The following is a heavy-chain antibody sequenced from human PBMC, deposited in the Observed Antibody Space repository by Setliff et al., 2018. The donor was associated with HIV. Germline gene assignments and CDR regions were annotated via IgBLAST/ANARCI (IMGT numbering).Heavy chain of an antibody. V-gene: IGHV3-21*04. Sequence: GGSLRLSCAVSGLTFSSYTMNWVRQAPGKGLEWVSSISSSSSYIYYADSVKGRFTISRDNAENSLYLQMNSLTADDTAVYYCARKVWDYDILTGYSYYYYMDVWGKGTTVTVSS. CDR2: ISSSSSYI. CDR3: ARKVWDYDILTGYSYYYYMDV. D-gene: IGHD3-9*01. J-gene: IGHJ6*03. CDR1: GLTFSSYT.